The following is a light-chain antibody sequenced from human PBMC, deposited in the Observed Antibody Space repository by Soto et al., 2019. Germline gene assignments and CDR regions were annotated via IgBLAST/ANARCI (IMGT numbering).Light chain of an antibody. J-gene: IGLJ1*01. Sequence: QSVLTQPPSVSGAPGQRVTISCTGSSSNIGAGYDVHWYQQLPGTAPKLLIYGNSNRPSGVPDRFSGSKSGTSASLAITGLQAEDGADYYCQSYDSSLSGHVFGTGTQLTVL. CDR3: QSYDSSLSGHV. CDR1: SSNIGAGYD. V-gene: IGLV1-40*01. CDR2: GNS.